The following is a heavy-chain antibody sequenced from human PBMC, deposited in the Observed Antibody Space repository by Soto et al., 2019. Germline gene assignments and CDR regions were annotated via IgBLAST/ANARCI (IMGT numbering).Heavy chain of an antibody. CDR1: GFTFNNYG. J-gene: IGHJ3*01. D-gene: IGHD6-13*01. CDR2: ISNDGSDK. V-gene: IGHV3-30*18. CDR3: AKDQGIAASHGID. Sequence: QVQLVESGGGVVQPGRSLRLSCAASGFTFNNYGMHWVRQAPGKGLEGVATISNDGSDKYYADSVKGRLTSSTDNSKTTVYLQMNSLRAEETAVYYCAKDQGIAASHGIDWGQGTMVTVSS.